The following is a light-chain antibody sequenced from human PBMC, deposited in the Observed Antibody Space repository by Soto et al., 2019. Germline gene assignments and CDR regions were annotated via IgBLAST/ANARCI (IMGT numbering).Light chain of an antibody. Sequence: DIVMTQSPDSLAVSLGERATINCKSSQRVLYSSNNKNYLAWYQQKPGQPPKLLIYWASTRESGVPDRFSGSGSGTEFTLTISSLQAEDAALYYCQQYYSTPPTFGQGTKLEIK. V-gene: IGKV4-1*01. CDR2: WAS. CDR1: QRVLYSSNNKNY. CDR3: QQYYSTPPT. J-gene: IGKJ2*01.